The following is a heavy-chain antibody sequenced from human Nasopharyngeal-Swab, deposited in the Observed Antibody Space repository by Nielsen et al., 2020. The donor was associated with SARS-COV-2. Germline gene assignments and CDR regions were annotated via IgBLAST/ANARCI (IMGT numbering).Heavy chain of an antibody. CDR3: ARDLTRGDFVTSNAFDI. V-gene: IGHV3-9*01. CDR1: GFTFENYA. CDR2: ITWNSGNK. J-gene: IGHJ3*02. D-gene: IGHD2-21*02. Sequence: LKISWAASGFTFENYAMHWVRQPPGKGLEWVSGITWNSGNKGYAESVQGRFTISRDNAKKSLYLQMNSLRAEDSALYYCARDLTRGDFVTSNAFDIWGQGTVVTVS.